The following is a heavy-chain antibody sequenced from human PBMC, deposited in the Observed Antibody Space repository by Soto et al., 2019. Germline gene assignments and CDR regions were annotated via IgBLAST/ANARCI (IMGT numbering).Heavy chain of an antibody. CDR1: GFTVSSNY. V-gene: IGHV3-66*01. J-gene: IGHJ4*02. CDR3: ARDPYPQNLDY. CDR2: IYSGGST. Sequence: PGGSLRLSCAASGFTVSSNYMSWVRQAPGKGLEWVSVIYSGGSTYYADSVKGRFTISRDNSKNTLYLQMNSLRAEDTAVYYCARDPYPQNLDYWGQGTLVTVSS.